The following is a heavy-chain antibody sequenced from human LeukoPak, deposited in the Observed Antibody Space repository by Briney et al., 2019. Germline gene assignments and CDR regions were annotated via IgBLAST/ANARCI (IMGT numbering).Heavy chain of an antibody. J-gene: IGHJ6*03. D-gene: IGHD3-9*01. CDR2: TSFSGST. V-gene: IGHV4-59*08. CDR1: GASVSSYY. Sequence: PSETLSLTCTVSGASVSSYYWTWIRQPPGKGLEWIGFTSFSGSTNYNPSLKSRVTISVDTSRNQFSLRLNAMTAADTAVYYCARRNYDILTGFYGGGTYNYYYTDVWSKGTTVIVSS. CDR3: ARRNYDILTGFYGGGTYNYYYTDV.